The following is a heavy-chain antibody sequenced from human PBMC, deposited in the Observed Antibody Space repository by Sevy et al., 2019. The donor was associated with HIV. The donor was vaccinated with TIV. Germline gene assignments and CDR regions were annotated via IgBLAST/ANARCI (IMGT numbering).Heavy chain of an antibody. CDR1: GFSFDSYG. D-gene: IGHD5-18*01. CDR2: ISEST. CDR3: AKVSGYTYGTLEY. Sequence: GGSLRLSCAVSGFSFDSYGMTWVRQAPGKGLEWVSTISESTEYADSVKGRFTISRDNSKNTLYLQMNSLRVDDTAVYYCAKVSGYTYGTLEYWGQGTLVTVSS. V-gene: IGHV3-23*01. J-gene: IGHJ4*02.